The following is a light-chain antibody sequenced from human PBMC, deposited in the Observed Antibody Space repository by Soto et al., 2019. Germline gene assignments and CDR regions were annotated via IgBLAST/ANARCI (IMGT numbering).Light chain of an antibody. CDR2: SND. J-gene: IGLJ2*01. Sequence: QSVLTQPPSASGTPGQRVTISCSGSSSNIGSNYVYWYQQLPGTAPKVLIYSNDKRPSGVPDRFSGSKSGTSASLAISGLRSEDEADYYCVAWDDSLSGPLFGGGTQLTVL. V-gene: IGLV1-47*01. CDR3: VAWDDSLSGPL. CDR1: SSNIGSNY.